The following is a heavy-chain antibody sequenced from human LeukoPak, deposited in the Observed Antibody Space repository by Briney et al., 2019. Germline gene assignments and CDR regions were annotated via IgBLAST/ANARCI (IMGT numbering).Heavy chain of an antibody. CDR2: IYYDGST. CDR3: AREAAVAGNFDY. D-gene: IGHD6-19*01. Sequence: TSETLSLTCTVSGGSISSSSYYWGWIRQPPGKGLEWIGSIYYDGSTYYNPSLRSRVTISVDTSKNQFSLKLSSVTAADTAVYYCAREAAVAGNFDYWGQGTLVTVSS. CDR1: GGSISSSSYY. J-gene: IGHJ4*02. V-gene: IGHV4-39*02.